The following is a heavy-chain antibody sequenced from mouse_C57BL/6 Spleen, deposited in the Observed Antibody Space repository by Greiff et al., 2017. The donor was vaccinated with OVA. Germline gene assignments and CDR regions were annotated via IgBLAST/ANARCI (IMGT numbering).Heavy chain of an antibody. CDR2: ISDGGSYT. CDR3: ARDRPGLDYAMDY. J-gene: IGHJ4*01. V-gene: IGHV5-4*01. D-gene: IGHD3-3*01. CDR1: GFTFSSYA. Sequence: VQLKESGGGLVKPGGSLTLSCAASGFTFSSYAMSWVRQTPEKRLEWVATISDGGSYTYYPDNVKGRFTISRDNAKNNLYLQMSHLKSEDTAMYYCARDRPGLDYAMDYWGQGTSVTVSS.